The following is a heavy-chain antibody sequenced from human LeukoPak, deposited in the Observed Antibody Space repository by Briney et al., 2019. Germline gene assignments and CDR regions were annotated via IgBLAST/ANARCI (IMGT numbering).Heavy chain of an antibody. D-gene: IGHD3-10*01. CDR3: ARDDQSVTMGRGQVNYYYYGMDV. J-gene: IGHJ6*02. V-gene: IGHV3-48*01. CDR1: GFTFSSYS. CDR2: ISSSSSTI. Sequence: GGSLRLSCAASGFTFSSYSMNWVRQAPGKGLEWVSYISSSSSTIYYADSVKGRFTISRDNAKNSLYLQMNSLRAEDTAVYYCARDDQSVTMGRGQVNYYYYGMDVWGQGTTVTVSS.